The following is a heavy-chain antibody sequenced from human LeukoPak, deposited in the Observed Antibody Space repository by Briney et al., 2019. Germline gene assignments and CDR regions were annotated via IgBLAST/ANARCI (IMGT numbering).Heavy chain of an antibody. CDR1: GGSFSGYY. Sequence: SETLSLTCAVYGGSFSGYYWSWIRQPPGKGLEWIGEINHSGSTNYNPSLKSRVTISVDTSKNQFSLKLSSVTAEDTAVYYCARDSGSSPTFDYWGQGTLGTVSS. V-gene: IGHV4-34*01. CDR3: ARDSGSSPTFDY. J-gene: IGHJ4*02. D-gene: IGHD1-26*01. CDR2: INHSGST.